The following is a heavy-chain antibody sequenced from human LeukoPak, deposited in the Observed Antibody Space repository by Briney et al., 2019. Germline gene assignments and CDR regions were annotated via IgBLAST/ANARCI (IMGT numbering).Heavy chain of an antibody. CDR3: ATIVTTIDYFDY. CDR2: IRSKADSYAT. Sequence: GGSLRLSCAASGFTFSGSEMHWVRQASGKGLEWVGRIRSKADSYATTYAASVKGRFTISRDDSKNTAYLQMSSLKTEDTAVYYCATIVTTIDYFDYWGQGTLVTVSS. J-gene: IGHJ4*02. V-gene: IGHV3-73*01. CDR1: GFTFSGSE. D-gene: IGHD5-12*01.